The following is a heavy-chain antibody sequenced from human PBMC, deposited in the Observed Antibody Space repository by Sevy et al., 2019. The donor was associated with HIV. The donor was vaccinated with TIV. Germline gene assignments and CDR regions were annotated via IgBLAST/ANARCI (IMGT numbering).Heavy chain of an antibody. CDR3: TAGYLNYFVSGCYEGYDALDF. D-gene: IGHD3-22*01. Sequence: ETLSLTCAVHDGSFSGYYWNWVRQAPGKGLEWVGRIKSTTDGGTTDYAAPVKGRFTISRDDSKNTLYLQMTSLTTEDTAVYYCTAGYLNYFVSGCYEGYDALDFWGQGTMVTVS. V-gene: IGHV3-15*07. CDR2: IKSTTDGGTT. J-gene: IGHJ3*01. CDR1: DGSFSGYY.